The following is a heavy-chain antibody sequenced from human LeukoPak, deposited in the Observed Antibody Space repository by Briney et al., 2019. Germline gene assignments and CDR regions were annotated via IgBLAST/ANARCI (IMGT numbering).Heavy chain of an antibody. D-gene: IGHD5-24*01. CDR2: VYYSGST. Sequence: SETLSLTCTVSGGSISSYYWNWIRLPPGKGLEWIGYVYYSGSTKYSPSLKSRATMSLDTPKNQLSLKLTSVTAADTAVYFCARGLIRDDYNYYAFDMWGQGTMVTVSS. V-gene: IGHV4-59*01. J-gene: IGHJ3*02. CDR3: ARGLIRDDYNYYAFDM. CDR1: GGSISSYY.